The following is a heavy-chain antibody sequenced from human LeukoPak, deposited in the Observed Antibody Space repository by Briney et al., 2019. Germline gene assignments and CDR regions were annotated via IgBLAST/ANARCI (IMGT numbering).Heavy chain of an antibody. Sequence: GGSLRLSCAASVFTFSSYWMTWVRQAPGKGLEWVANIKQDGSEKYYVDSVKGRFTISRDNSKNTLYLQMNSLRAEDTAVYYCTKERRRDDILTGSFSDWGQGILVTVSS. CDR3: TKERRRDDILTGSFSD. CDR1: VFTFSSYW. CDR2: IKQDGSEK. J-gene: IGHJ4*02. D-gene: IGHD3-9*01. V-gene: IGHV3-7*01.